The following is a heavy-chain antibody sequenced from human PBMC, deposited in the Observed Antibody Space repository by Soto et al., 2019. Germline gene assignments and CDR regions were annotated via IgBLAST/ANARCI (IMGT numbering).Heavy chain of an antibody. CDR3: ARILLAFDWLIWHYFAD. D-gene: IGHD3-9*01. J-gene: IGHJ4*02. CDR2: ILSTDEQ. Sequence: QVTLKESGPVLVKPTETLTLPCTVSGFSLSNARMGVSWIRQPPGKALEWLAHILSTDEQSSSISLKSRLIISKDTSKSQVVLTMTNMDPVDTATYFCARILLAFDWLIWHYFADWAQGTLVTVAS. CDR1: GFSLSNARMG. V-gene: IGHV2-26*01.